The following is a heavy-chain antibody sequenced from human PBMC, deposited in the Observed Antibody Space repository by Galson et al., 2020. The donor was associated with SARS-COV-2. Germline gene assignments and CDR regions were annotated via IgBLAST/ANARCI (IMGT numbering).Heavy chain of an antibody. Sequence: GESLKISCAASGFTFSSYAMHWVRQAPGKGLEWVTVISYDGSNKYYADSVKGRFTISRDNSKNTLYLQMNSLRAEDTAVYYCAREEGNDREKLLWFGELPTNPIDYWGQGTLVTVSS. CDR3: AREEGNDREKLLWFGELPTNPIDY. D-gene: IGHD3-10*01. CDR2: ISYDGSNK. CDR1: GFTFSSYA. V-gene: IGHV3-30-3*01. J-gene: IGHJ4*02.